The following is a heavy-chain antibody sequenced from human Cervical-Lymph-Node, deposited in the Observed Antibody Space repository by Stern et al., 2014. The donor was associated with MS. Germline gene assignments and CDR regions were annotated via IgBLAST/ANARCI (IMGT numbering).Heavy chain of an antibody. CDR1: GGTFNTNV. Sequence: QVQLGQSGAEVKKPGSSVKVSCKASGGTFNTNVISWVRQAPGQGLEWMGGIIPNFGTALYAQKFQGRVTITANESTRASYMELSSLRSEDTAVYSCARAAYSTSSYNYWGQGTLVIVSS. V-gene: IGHV1-69*01. J-gene: IGHJ4*02. CDR3: ARAAYSTSSYNY. D-gene: IGHD6-6*01. CDR2: IIPNFGTA.